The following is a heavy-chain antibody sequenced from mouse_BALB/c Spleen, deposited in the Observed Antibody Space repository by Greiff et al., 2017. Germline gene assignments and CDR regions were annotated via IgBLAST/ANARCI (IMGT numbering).Heavy chain of an antibody. CDR3: ARPDSSGYSAWFAY. V-gene: IGHV5-4*02. Sequence: DVHLVESGGGLVKPGGSLKLSCAASGFTFSDYYMYWVRQTPEKRLEWVATISDGGSYTYYPDSVKGRFTISRDNAKNNLYLQMSSLKSEDTAMYYCARPDSSGYSAWFAYWGQGTLVTVSA. CDR2: ISDGGSYT. J-gene: IGHJ3*01. CDR1: GFTFSDYY. D-gene: IGHD3-2*01.